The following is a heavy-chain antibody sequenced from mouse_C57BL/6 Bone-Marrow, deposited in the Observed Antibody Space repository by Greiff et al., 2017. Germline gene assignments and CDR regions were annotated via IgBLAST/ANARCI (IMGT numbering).Heavy chain of an antibody. V-gene: IGHV1-50*01. J-gene: IGHJ3*01. D-gene: IGHD1-1*01. CDR3: AREDYYGSSSWFAY. CDR2: IDPSDSYT. CDR1: GYTFTSYW. Sequence: QVQLQQPGAELVKPGASVKLSCKASGYTFTSYWMQWVKQRPGQGLEWIGEIDPSDSYTNYNQKFKGKATLTVDTSSSTAYMQLSSLTSEDSAVYDCAREDYYGSSSWFAYWGQGTLVTVSA.